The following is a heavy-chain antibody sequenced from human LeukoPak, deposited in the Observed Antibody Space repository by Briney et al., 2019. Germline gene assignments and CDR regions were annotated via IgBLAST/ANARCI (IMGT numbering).Heavy chain of an antibody. D-gene: IGHD2-8*01. J-gene: IGHJ6*02. CDR3: ARRQASCTNGVCYTLYDMDV. V-gene: IGHV5-51*01. CDR2: IYPGDSDT. Sequence: GESLKISCKGSGYSFTSYWIGWVRQMPGKGLKWMGIIYPGDSDTRYSPSFQGQVTISADKSISTAYLQWSSLKASDTAMYYCARRQASCTNGVCYTLYDMDVWGQGTTVIVSS. CDR1: GYSFTSYW.